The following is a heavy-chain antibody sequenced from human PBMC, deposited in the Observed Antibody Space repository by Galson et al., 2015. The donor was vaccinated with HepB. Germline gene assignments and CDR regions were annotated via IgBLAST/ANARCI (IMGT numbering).Heavy chain of an antibody. D-gene: IGHD3-16*01. CDR2: INTNTGNP. CDR3: ARLGAATLTYYYYYMDV. CDR1: GYTFTNYA. Sequence: SVKVSCKASGYTFTNYAMNWIRQAPGQGLEWMGWINTNTGNPTYAQGFTGRFVFSLDTSVSTAYLQISSLKADDTAVYYCARLGAATLTYYYYYMDVWGKGTTVTVSS. V-gene: IGHV7-4-1*02. J-gene: IGHJ6*03.